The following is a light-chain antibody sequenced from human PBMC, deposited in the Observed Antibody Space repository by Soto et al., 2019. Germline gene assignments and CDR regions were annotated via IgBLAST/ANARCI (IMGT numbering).Light chain of an antibody. V-gene: IGLV2-14*01. J-gene: IGLJ1*01. Sequence: QSVLTQPASVSGSPGQSITIYCTGTSSDVGGYNYVSWYQQHPGKAPKLMIYDVSNRPSGVSNRFSGSKSGNTASLTISGLQAEDEADYYCSSYTSSSTWVFGTGTKLTVL. CDR1: SSDVGGYNY. CDR2: DVS. CDR3: SSYTSSSTWV.